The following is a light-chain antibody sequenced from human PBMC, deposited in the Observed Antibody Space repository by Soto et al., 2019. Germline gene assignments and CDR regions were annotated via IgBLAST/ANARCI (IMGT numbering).Light chain of an antibody. CDR1: QSLTSRN. CDR3: QQYNNWPPCT. J-gene: IGKJ2*02. V-gene: IGKV3-15*01. Sequence: EVVLTQSPATLSLSPGKRATLSCRASQSLTSRNLAWYQQKPGQAPRLLIYGASTRATGVPARFSGSGSGTEFTLTISSLQSEDFAVYYCQQYNNWPPCTFGQGTKVDI. CDR2: GAS.